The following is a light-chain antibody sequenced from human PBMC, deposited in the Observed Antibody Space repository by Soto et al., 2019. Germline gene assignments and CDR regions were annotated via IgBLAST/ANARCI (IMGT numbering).Light chain of an antibody. CDR2: KFS. CDR3: MQGTQWPRGT. Sequence: DVLMTQSPLSLPVTLGQPASISCRSSQSLVYSDGNTYLNWLQQRPGQSPRRLIYKFSNRDSVVPDRFSGSWSGTDFPLKISLVEAEDVGFNYCMQGTQWPRGTFGQGTRLEIK. CDR1: QSLVYSDGNTY. V-gene: IGKV2-30*01. J-gene: IGKJ5*01.